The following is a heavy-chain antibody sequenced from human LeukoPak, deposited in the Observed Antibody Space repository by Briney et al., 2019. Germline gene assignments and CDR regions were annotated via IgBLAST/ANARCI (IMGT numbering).Heavy chain of an antibody. D-gene: IGHD1-1*01. J-gene: IGHJ4*02. CDR2: IYSGGST. CDR1: GFIVSSNY. CDR3: AAGNERLFDY. Sequence: PGVSLTLSCAASGFIVSSNYMSWVRQAPGKGLEWVSVIYSGGSTYYADSVKGRFTISRDILKNTLYLQMNSLRAEDTAVYYCAAGNERLFDYWGQGTLVTVSS. V-gene: IGHV3-66*01.